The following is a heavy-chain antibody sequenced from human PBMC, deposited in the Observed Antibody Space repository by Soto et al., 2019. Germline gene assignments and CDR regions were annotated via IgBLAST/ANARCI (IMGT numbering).Heavy chain of an antibody. V-gene: IGHV4-30-4*01. J-gene: IGHJ4*02. Sequence: QVQLQESGPGLVKPSQTLSLTCTVSGCSISSGDYYWSWIRQPPGKGLEWVGYIYYSGSTYYNPSLKSRVTISVDTSKNQFSLKRSSVTAADTAVYYCAKGDDYGDYALGYWGQGTLVTVSS. CDR2: IYYSGST. CDR3: AKGDDYGDYALGY. CDR1: GCSISSGDYY. D-gene: IGHD4-17*01.